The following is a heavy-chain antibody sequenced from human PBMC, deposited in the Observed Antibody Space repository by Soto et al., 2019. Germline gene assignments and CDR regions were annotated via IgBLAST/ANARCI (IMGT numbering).Heavy chain of an antibody. CDR3: ARGVYGSGNYYTVPSAFDI. Sequence: QVQLEQSGAEVKKPGSSVKVSCKASGGTLSDHGVAWLRQAPGQGLEWMGGTIPVFNTAKYAQKFHGRVTVTADKFTNIAYMELSSLRSEDTAFYFCARGVYGSGNYYTVPSAFDIWGQGTMVIVSS. V-gene: IGHV1-69*06. D-gene: IGHD3-10*01. J-gene: IGHJ3*02. CDR1: GGTLSDHG. CDR2: TIPVFNTA.